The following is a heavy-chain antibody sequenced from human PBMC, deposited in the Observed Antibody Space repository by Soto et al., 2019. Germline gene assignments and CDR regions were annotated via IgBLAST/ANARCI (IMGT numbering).Heavy chain of an antibody. CDR1: GYTFTNND. CDR2: LNPGSGDT. Sequence: ASVMVSCKASGYTFTNNDVSWVRQATGQGLEWMGWLNPGSGDTGYAQKFQGRVTMIRDISIATAYMELSSLRSDDTAIYYCATMGTFGSLNWFEPWGQGTMVTVSS. V-gene: IGHV1-8*01. CDR3: ATMGTFGSLNWFEP. D-gene: IGHD3-10*01. J-gene: IGHJ5*02.